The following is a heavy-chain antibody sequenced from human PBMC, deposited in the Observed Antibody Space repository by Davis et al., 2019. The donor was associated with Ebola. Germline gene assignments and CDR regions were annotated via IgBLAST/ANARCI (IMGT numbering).Heavy chain of an antibody. CDR2: INHSGST. CDR3: ARDESSSWNY. CDR1: GFTFSNAW. D-gene: IGHD6-6*01. V-gene: IGHV4-4*02. Sequence: GSLRLSCAASGFTFSNAWMSWIRQPPGKGLEWIGEINHSGSTNYNPSLKSRVTISVDKSKNQFSLKLSSVTAADTAVYYCARDESSSWNYWGQGTLVTVSS. J-gene: IGHJ4*02.